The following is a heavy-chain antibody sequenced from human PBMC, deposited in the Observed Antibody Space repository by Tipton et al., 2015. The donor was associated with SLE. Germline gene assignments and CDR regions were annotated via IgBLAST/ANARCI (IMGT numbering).Heavy chain of an antibody. CDR1: GGSIISYY. D-gene: IGHD4-11*01. V-gene: IGHV4-59*12. CDR3: ARGDYSNYGWFDP. Sequence: TLSLTCTVSGGSIISYYWSWIRHPPGKGLEWIGYIYYSGSTNYNPSLKSRVTISVDTSKNQFSLKLRSVTAADTAVYYCARGDYSNYGWFDPWGQGTLVTVSS. CDR2: IYYSGST. J-gene: IGHJ5*02.